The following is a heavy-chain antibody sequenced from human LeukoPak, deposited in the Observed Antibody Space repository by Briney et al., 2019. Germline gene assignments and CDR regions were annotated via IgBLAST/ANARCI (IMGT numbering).Heavy chain of an antibody. V-gene: IGHV4-34*01. CDR3: ARGSYYYGSGSWEYYFDY. CDR2: INHSGST. J-gene: IGHJ4*02. D-gene: IGHD3-10*01. Sequence: SETLSLTCAVYGGSFSGYYWSWIRQPPGKGLEWIGEINHSGSTNYNPSLKSRVIISIDTSKNQFSLKLSSVTAADTAVYYCARGSYYYGSGSWEYYFDYWGQGTLVTVSS. CDR1: GGSFSGYY.